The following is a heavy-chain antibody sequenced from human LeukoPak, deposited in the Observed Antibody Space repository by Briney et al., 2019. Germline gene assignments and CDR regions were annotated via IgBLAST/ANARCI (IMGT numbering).Heavy chain of an antibody. Sequence: GGSLRLSCAASGFTFSSYAMSWVRQAPGKGLEWVSAISGGGGGTYYAGSVKGRFTISRDDSKSTLYLQMNSLRAEDTAVYYCAKSGSGSYFWGQGTLVTVSA. CDR3: AKSGSGSYF. D-gene: IGHD1-26*01. J-gene: IGHJ4*02. CDR2: ISGGGGGT. V-gene: IGHV3-23*01. CDR1: GFTFSSYA.